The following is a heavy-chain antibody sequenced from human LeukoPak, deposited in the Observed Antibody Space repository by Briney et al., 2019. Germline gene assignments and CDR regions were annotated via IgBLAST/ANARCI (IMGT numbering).Heavy chain of an antibody. CDR2: IYSGGST. CDR3: ARGVHDFWSGFYFDY. CDR1: GFIVSSNY. J-gene: IGHJ4*02. Sequence: GGSLRLSCAASGFIVSSNYMSWVRQAPGKGLEWVSVIYSGGSTYYADSVKGRFTISRDKTKNTLFLQMNSLRAEDTAVYYCARGVHDFWSGFYFDYWGQGTLVTVSS. D-gene: IGHD3-3*01. V-gene: IGHV3-66*02.